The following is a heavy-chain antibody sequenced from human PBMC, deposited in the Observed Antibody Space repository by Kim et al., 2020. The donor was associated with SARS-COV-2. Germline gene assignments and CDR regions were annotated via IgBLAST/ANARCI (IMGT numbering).Heavy chain of an antibody. V-gene: IGHV3-23*01. CDR2: ISGSGGST. Sequence: GGSLRLSCAASGFTFSSYAMSWVRQAPGKGLEWVSAISGSGGSTYYADSVKGRFTISRDNSKNTLYLQMNSLRAEDTAVYYCAKDLATTRDIVVVTAIHWGNDYWGQGTLVTVSS. J-gene: IGHJ4*02. D-gene: IGHD2-21*02. CDR3: AKDLATTRDIVVVTAIHWGNDY. CDR1: GFTFSSYA.